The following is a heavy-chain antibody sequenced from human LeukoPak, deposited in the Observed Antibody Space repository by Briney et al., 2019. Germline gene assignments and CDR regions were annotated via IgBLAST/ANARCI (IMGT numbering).Heavy chain of an antibody. D-gene: IGHD3-3*02. V-gene: IGHV1-69*13. CDR2: IIPIFGTA. CDR3: AREGPGHSLYYGMDV. Sequence: ASVKVSCKASGGTFSSYAISWVRQAPGQGLEWMGGIIPIFGTANYAQKFQGRVTITADESTSTAYMELSSLRSEDTAVYYCAREGPGHSLYYGMDVWGQGTTVTVSS. J-gene: IGHJ6*02. CDR1: GGTFSSYA.